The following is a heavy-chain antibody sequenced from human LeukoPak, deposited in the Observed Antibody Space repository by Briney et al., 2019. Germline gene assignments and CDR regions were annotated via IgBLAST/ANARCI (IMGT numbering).Heavy chain of an antibody. Sequence: AGSLTCSGSGYRFTVNSNYMSWDRQAPGKGLEWVSVTYSGGSTYYADSVKGRFTISRHNSKNTLYLQMNSLRAEGTAVYYCACHGIAASTDYYFDYWGEGTLVTVSS. CDR3: ACHGIAASTDYYFDY. V-gene: IGHV3-53*04. CDR1: RFTVNSNY. J-gene: IGHJ4*02. CDR2: TYSGGST. D-gene: IGHD6-13*01.